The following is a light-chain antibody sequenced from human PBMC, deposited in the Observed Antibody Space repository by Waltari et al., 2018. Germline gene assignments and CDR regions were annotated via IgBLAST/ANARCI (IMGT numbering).Light chain of an antibody. V-gene: IGLV2-23*02. CDR3: CSYAGSFVV. J-gene: IGLJ2*01. CDR2: EVS. Sequence: QSALTQPASVSGSPGQSITISCTGTSSDVGSYNLVSWYQQHPDKPPKLMFYEVSKRPAGVSNRFSGSKSGNTASLTIAGLQAEDEADYYCCSYAGSFVVFGGGTKLTVL. CDR1: SSDVGSYNL.